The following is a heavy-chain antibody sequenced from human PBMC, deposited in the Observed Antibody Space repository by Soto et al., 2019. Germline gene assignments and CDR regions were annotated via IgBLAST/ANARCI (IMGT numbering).Heavy chain of an antibody. J-gene: IGHJ2*01. D-gene: IGHD4-17*01. CDR1: VFTFSRYD. Sequence: QVQLVESGGGVVQPGRSLRLSCAASVFTFSRYDMHWVRRAPGKGLEWVAVISYDGSNKYYAASVTGRFTISRDNSKNTLYLQMHSLRVEDRAVYYCARAPYGDYVYFDLWGRGTLVTVSS. V-gene: IGHV3-30-3*01. CDR3: ARAPYGDYVYFDL. CDR2: ISYDGSNK.